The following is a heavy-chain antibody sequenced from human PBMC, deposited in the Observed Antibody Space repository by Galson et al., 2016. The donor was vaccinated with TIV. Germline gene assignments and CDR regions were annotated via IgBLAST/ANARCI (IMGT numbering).Heavy chain of an antibody. CDR2: INSDGTNT. CDR3: ARGPGYCTGGVCYSNWYFDL. CDR1: GFSFRRYW. Sequence: SLRLSCAASGFSFRRYWMHWVRQAPGKGLVWVSHINSDGTNTNFADYVKGRFDISRDNAKNTLDLQMNGLTADDTAVYYCARGPGYCTGGVCYSNWYFDLWGRGTLVTVSS. V-gene: IGHV3-74*01. J-gene: IGHJ2*01. D-gene: IGHD2-8*02.